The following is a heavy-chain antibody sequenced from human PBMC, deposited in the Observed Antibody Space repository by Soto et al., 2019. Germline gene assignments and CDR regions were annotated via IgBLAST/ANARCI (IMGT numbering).Heavy chain of an antibody. CDR1: GYRLASYL. CDR2: INPIADTP. CDR3: ALPYYDLLTDFSTFDH. J-gene: IGHJ4*01. V-gene: IGHV1-46*03. Sequence: ASVNVSCKTCGYRLASYLVHWVRQAPGQRLEWMGLINPIADTPSLAQMFQGRVTMTSDTSTSTVYMEMSSLRSEDTAVYYCALPYYDLLTDFSTFDHWG. D-gene: IGHD3-9*01.